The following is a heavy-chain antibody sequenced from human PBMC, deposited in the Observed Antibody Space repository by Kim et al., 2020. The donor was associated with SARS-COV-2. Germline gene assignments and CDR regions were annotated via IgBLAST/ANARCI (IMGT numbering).Heavy chain of an antibody. CDR2: INHSGST. J-gene: IGHJ4*02. Sequence: SETLSLTCAVYGGSFSGYYWSWIRQPPGKGLEWIGEINHSGSTNYNPSLKSRVTISVDTSKNQFSLKLSSVTAADTAVYYCARAWIHPTYYYGSGSYSYFDYWGRGTLVTVS. V-gene: IGHV4-34*01. CDR3: ARAWIHPTYYYGSGSYSYFDY. CDR1: GGSFSGYY. D-gene: IGHD3-10*01.